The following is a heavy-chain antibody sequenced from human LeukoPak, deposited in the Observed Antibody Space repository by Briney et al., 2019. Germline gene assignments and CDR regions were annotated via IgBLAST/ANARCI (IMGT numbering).Heavy chain of an antibody. V-gene: IGHV1-18*01. D-gene: IGHD3-9*01. CDR1: GYTFTIYG. J-gene: IGHJ4*02. CDR3: ARAVPHFLAGYYWYRQNNNHYFDY. CDR2: ISAYNGNT. Sequence: ASVTVSYKASGYTFTIYGISWVRQAPGQGLVWVGWISAYNGNTNYAQKLQGRVTMTTDAYTSTACMEMRKVTSDDTAVYDCARAVPHFLAGYYWYRQNNNHYFDYWGQGTLVTVSS.